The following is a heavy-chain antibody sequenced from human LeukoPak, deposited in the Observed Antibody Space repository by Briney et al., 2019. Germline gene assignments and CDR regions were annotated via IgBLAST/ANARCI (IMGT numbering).Heavy chain of an antibody. V-gene: IGHV1-8*01. D-gene: IGHD3-3*01. CDR3: ARGPGYDFWSGYYGVYYYYMDV. CDR2: MNPNSGNT. CDR1: GYTFTSYD. J-gene: IGHJ6*03. Sequence: ASVKVSCKASGYTFTSYDINWVRQATGQGLEWMGWMNPNSGNTGYAQKFQGRVTMTRNTSISTAYMELSSLRSEDTAVHYCARGPGYDFWSGYYGVYYYYMDVWGKGTTVTVSS.